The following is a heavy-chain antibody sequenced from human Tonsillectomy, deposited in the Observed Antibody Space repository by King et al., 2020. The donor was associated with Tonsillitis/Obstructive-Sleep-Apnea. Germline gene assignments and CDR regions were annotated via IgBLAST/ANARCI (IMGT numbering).Heavy chain of an antibody. CDR1: GFTFSSHA. D-gene: IGHD3-3*01. J-gene: IGHJ4*02. CDR3: AKDLNYDFWSGYSPDY. CDR2: ISGSGGST. V-gene: IGHV3-23*04. Sequence: VQLVESGGGLVQPGGSLRLSCAASGFTFSSHAMSWVRQAPGKGLEWVSAISGSGGSTYYADSVKGRFTISKDNSKNTLYLQMNSLRAEDTAVYYCAKDLNYDFWSGYSPDYWGQGTLVTVSS.